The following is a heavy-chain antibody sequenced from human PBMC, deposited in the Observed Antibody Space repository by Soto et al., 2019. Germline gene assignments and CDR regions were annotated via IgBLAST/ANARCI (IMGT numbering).Heavy chain of an antibody. CDR2: ITSDTNTI. V-gene: IGHV3-48*02. D-gene: IGHD6-19*01. CDR1: GFPFSIYS. J-gene: IGHJ4*02. CDR3: ASSVDGHFDY. Sequence: EVQLVESGGGLVQPGGSLRLTCAASGFPFSIYSMNWVRQAPGQGLEWSSYITSDTNTIKYADSVKGRFTISRDNAKNLVYLRMKGLRDEVTDVYFCASSVDGHFDYWGQGTVVTVSS.